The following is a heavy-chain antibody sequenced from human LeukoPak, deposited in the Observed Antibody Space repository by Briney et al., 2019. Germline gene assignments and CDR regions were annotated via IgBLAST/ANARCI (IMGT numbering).Heavy chain of an antibody. J-gene: IGHJ5*02. Sequence: ASVKVSCKTSGYTFTSYYLHWVRQAPGQGLEWMGIINPNGGSTTYAQKFQGRVTMTRDTSTSTVYMELSSLRSEDTALYYCARGDVLDSSVYNWFDPWGQGTLVIVSS. CDR2: INPNGGST. V-gene: IGHV1-46*01. CDR1: GYTFTSYY. D-gene: IGHD3-22*01. CDR3: ARGDVLDSSVYNWFDP.